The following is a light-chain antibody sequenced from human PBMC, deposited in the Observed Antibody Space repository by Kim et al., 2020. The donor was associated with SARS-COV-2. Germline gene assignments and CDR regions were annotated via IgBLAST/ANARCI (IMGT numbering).Light chain of an antibody. J-gene: IGKJ1*01. CDR3: QVDNSAPWT. CDR2: GAS. Sequence: ASLRDRVTSTCRASQGVSDYLAWYQQKPGKVPKLLVYGASTLQSGSPSRFSGSGSGTDFTLTISSLQPEDVATYYCQVDNSAPWTFGQGTKVDIK. V-gene: IGKV1-27*01. CDR1: QGVSDY.